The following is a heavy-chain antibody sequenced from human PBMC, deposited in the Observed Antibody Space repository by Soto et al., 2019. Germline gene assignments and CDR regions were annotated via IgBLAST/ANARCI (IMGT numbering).Heavy chain of an antibody. V-gene: IGHV3-74*01. CDR2: ISSDGSST. D-gene: IGHD6-19*01. J-gene: IGHJ5*02. CDR1: GFTFSRYW. CDR3: ARAGYSSAWYADP. Sequence: EVQLVESRGGLVQPGGSLRLSCAASGFTFSRYWMHWVRQAPGKGLVWVSHISSDGSSTSYADSVKGRFTISRDNAKNTLHLQMNSLGAEDTAVYYCARAGYSSAWYADPWGQGTLVTVSS.